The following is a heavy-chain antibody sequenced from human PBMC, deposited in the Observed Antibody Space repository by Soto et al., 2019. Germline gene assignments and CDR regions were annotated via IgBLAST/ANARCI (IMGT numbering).Heavy chain of an antibody. CDR3: AREAQWFGESEGINWFDP. CDR1: GYTFTSYA. D-gene: IGHD3-10*01. Sequence: SGYTFTSYAMHWVRQAPGQRLEWMGWINAGNGNTKYSQKFQGRVTITRDTSASTAYMELSSLISEDTAVYYCAREAQWFGESEGINWFDPWGQGTLVTVSS. J-gene: IGHJ5*02. V-gene: IGHV1-3*01. CDR2: INAGNGNT.